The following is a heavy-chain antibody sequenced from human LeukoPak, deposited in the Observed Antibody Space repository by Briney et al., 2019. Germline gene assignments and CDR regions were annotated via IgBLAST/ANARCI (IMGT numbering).Heavy chain of an antibody. Sequence: PSETLSPTCTVSGGSFSDYLWNWIRQPPGERLEWIGYVSYSGSTNYNPSLKSRVSVSVDKSKNQFSLKLSSLTAADTAVYYCARERPGWSGTYPRGYFDNWGQGTLVTVSS. V-gene: IGHV4-59*01. CDR2: VSYSGST. CDR1: GGSFSDYL. CDR3: ARERPGWSGTYPRGYFDN. J-gene: IGHJ4*02. D-gene: IGHD1-26*01.